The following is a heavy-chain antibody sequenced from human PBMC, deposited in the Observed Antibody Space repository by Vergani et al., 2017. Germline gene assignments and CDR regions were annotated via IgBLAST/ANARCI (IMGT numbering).Heavy chain of an antibody. V-gene: IGHV4-61*10. CDR1: GGSISSGSYY. Sequence: QVQLQESGPGLVKPSQTLSLTCTVSGGSISSGSYYWSWIRQPAGKGLEWIGYIYYSGSTNYNPSLKSRVTISVDTSKNQFSLKLSSVTAADTAVYYCARVYFDWLGYYYYMDVWGKGTTVTVSS. CDR3: ARVYFDWLGYYYYMDV. CDR2: IYYSGST. D-gene: IGHD3-9*01. J-gene: IGHJ6*03.